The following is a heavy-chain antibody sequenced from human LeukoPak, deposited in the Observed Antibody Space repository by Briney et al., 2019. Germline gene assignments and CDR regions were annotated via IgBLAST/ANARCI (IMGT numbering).Heavy chain of an antibody. CDR3: GRDVLITMVRGATYYYYYYMDV. CDR1: GWSFSGYY. D-gene: IGHD3-10*01. V-gene: IGHV4-34*01. Sequence: PSETLCLSCAASGWSFSGYYRSWIRQPPGKGLEWVGDINHSGSTNYKASLKSRVTISVDTSKNQFYLQLSSVTAADTAVYYYGRDVLITMVRGATYYYYYYMDVWGKETTVSVS. CDR2: INHSGST. J-gene: IGHJ6*03.